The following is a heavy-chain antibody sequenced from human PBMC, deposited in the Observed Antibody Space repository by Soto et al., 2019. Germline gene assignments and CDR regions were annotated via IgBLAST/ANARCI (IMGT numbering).Heavy chain of an antibody. J-gene: IGHJ3*02. Sequence: GXSLNISCKGSGYSFTSYWIGWLRQIPVKGLEWMGIIYPGDSHTRYSPSFQGQVTLSADKSISTAYLQWSSLKASDTAMYYCARHAYDSSGYYPANAFDIWGQGTMVTVSS. CDR1: GYSFTSYW. D-gene: IGHD3-22*01. CDR2: IYPGDSHT. CDR3: ARHAYDSSGYYPANAFDI. V-gene: IGHV5-51*01.